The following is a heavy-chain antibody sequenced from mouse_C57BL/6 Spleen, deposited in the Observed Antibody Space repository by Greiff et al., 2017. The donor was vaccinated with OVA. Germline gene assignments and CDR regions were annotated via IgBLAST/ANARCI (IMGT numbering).Heavy chain of an antibody. D-gene: IGHD2-4*01. V-gene: IGHV3-1*01. CDR3: ARNDYDGGYFDV. Sequence: VQLKESGPGMVKPSQSLSLTCTVTGYSITSGYDWHWIRHFPGNKLEWMGYISYSGSTNYNPSLKSRISITHDTSKNHFFLKLNSVTTEDAATYYCARNDYDGGYFDVWGTGTTVTVSS. CDR1: GYSITSGYD. CDR2: ISYSGST. J-gene: IGHJ1*03.